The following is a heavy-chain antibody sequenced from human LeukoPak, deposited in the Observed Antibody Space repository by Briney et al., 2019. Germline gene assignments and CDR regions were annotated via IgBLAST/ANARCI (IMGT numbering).Heavy chain of an antibody. J-gene: IGHJ1*01. D-gene: IGHD3-3*01. Sequence: PGGSLRLSCEASGFIFSTYTMHWVRQAPGKGLEWVAVISYDGSNKYYSDSVKGRFTISRDNSKNTLYLQMNSLRAEDTAVYYCARGSNPKTYDYWSGPEFQYWGQGTQVTVSS. CDR3: ARGSNPKTYDYWSGPEFQY. V-gene: IGHV3-30-3*01. CDR1: GFIFSTYT. CDR2: ISYDGSNK.